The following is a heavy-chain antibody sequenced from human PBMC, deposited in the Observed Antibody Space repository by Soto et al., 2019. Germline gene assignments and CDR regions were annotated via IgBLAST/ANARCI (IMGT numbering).Heavy chain of an antibody. D-gene: IGHD3-3*01. CDR3: ARAVSVYDFWSGYSPYYYYYGMDA. CDR2: IYYSGST. V-gene: IGHV4-61*01. J-gene: IGHJ6*02. Sequence: SETLSLTCTVSGGSVSSGSYYWSWIRQPPGKGLEWIGYIYYSGSTNYNPSLKSRVTISVDTSKNQFSLKLSSVTAADTAVYYCARAVSVYDFWSGYSPYYYYYGMDAWGQGTTVTVSS. CDR1: GGSVSSGSYY.